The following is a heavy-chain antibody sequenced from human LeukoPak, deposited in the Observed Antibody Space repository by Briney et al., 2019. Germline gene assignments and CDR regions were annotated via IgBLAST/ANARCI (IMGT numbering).Heavy chain of an antibody. CDR1: GFSVSSNY. V-gene: IGHV3-66*01. Sequence: GGSLRLSCAGTGFSVSSNYFNWVRQAPGKGLEWVSVIYSDGRTFYADSVKARFTISRDNSKHTLYLQMNSLRAEDTAVYYCARASLYGSGSYYSDYWGQGTLVTVSS. CDR3: ARASLYGSGSYYSDY. D-gene: IGHD3-10*01. CDR2: IYSDGRT. J-gene: IGHJ4*02.